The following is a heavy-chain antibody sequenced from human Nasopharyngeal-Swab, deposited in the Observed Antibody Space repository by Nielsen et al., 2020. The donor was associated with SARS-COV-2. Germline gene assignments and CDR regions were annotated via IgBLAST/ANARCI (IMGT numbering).Heavy chain of an antibody. CDR2: IYHSGST. Sequence: LETLSLTCAVSGGSISSSNWWSWVRQPPGKGLEWIGEIYHSGSTNYNPSLKSRVTISVDKSKNQFSLKLSSVTAADTAVYYCARGGYYGSGSYQNWGQGTLVTVSS. D-gene: IGHD3-10*01. CDR1: GGSISSSNW. CDR3: ARGGYYGSGSYQN. J-gene: IGHJ4*02. V-gene: IGHV4-4*02.